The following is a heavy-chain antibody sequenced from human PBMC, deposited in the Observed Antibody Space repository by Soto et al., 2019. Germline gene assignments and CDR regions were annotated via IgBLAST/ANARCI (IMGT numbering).Heavy chain of an antibody. CDR1: GGTFRNYA. D-gene: IGHD1-7*01. CDR2: IIPIFGKA. CDR3: ARDLYINWYYPLDS. Sequence: SVKVSCKASGGTFRNYAFSWVRQAPGQGLEWMGGIIPIFGKANYEQRFQGRLTITADESTSTAYMELNSLRSEDTAVYFCARDLYINWYYPLDSWCRGTLVTVSS. J-gene: IGHJ4*02. V-gene: IGHV1-69*13.